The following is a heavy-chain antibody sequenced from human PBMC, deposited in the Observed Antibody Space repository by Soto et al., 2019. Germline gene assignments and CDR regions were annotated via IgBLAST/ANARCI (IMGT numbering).Heavy chain of an antibody. V-gene: IGHV1-46*03. CDR2: INPSGGST. D-gene: IGHD3-10*01. Sequence: QVQLVQSGAEVKKPGASVKVSCKASGYTFTSYYMHWVRQAPVQGLEWMGIINPSGGSTSYAQKFQGRVTMTRDTSKSTVYMELSSLRSEDTAVYYCASANYGSGSYYYYWGQGTLVTVSS. CDR3: ASANYGSGSYYYY. J-gene: IGHJ4*02. CDR1: GYTFTSYY.